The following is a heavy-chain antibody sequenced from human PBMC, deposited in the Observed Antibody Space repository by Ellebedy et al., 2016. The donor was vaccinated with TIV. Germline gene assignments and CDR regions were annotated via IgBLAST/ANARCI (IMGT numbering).Heavy chain of an antibody. J-gene: IGHJ4*02. Sequence: AASVKVSCKASGYTFTSYDINWVRQATGQGLEWMGWMNPNSGNTGYAQKFQGRVTMTRNTSISTAYMDLRSLRSEDTAVYYCAKGMLWFGTLRYSDFWGQGTLVTVSS. D-gene: IGHD3-10*01. CDR1: GYTFTSYD. V-gene: IGHV1-8*01. CDR2: MNPNSGNT. CDR3: AKGMLWFGTLRYSDF.